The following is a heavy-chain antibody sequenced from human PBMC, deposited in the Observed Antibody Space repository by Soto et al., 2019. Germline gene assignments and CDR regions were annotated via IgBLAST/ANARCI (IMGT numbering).Heavy chain of an antibody. Sequence: PSETLSLTCTVSSVSISSYYWIWIRQPPGKGLEWIGYIHYSGSTKYNPSLKSRVTISADTSKNQFSLKLSSVTAADTAVYYCARGHYDYWSGSFATIDYWGQGTRVTVSS. CDR2: IHYSGST. J-gene: IGHJ4*02. CDR3: ARGHYDYWSGSFATIDY. V-gene: IGHV4-59*08. CDR1: SVSISSYY. D-gene: IGHD3-3*01.